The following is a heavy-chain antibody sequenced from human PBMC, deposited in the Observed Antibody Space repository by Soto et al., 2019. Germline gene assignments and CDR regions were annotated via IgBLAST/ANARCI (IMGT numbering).Heavy chain of an antibody. Sequence: PGGSLRLSCVGSGFTFSDYYINWVRQAPGKVLEWISYVSTRGSTVNYADSVEGRFTIFRDNAENTLYLQMNSLKPEDTAIYYCAREGGFWSGSYPPSQYYYMDVWGKGTTVTVSS. CDR1: GFTFSDYY. CDR2: VSTRGSTV. D-gene: IGHD3-3*01. CDR3: AREGGFWSGSYPPSQYYYMDV. V-gene: IGHV3-11*01. J-gene: IGHJ6*03.